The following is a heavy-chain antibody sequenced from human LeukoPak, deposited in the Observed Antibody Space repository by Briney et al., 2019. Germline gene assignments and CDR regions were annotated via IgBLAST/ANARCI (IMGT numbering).Heavy chain of an antibody. J-gene: IGHJ4*02. V-gene: IGHV1-18*04. D-gene: IGHD3-3*01. CDR3: ARDLERYYDLEGRSGY. CDR2: IGAHNGNA. CDR1: GYTFTSYY. Sequence: GASVKVSCKASGYTFTSYYIHWVRQAPGQGLEWMGRIGAHNGNANYAQKFQGRVTMTTDTLATTAYMELRSLRSDDTAVYYCARDLERYYDLEGRSGYWGQGTLVTVSS.